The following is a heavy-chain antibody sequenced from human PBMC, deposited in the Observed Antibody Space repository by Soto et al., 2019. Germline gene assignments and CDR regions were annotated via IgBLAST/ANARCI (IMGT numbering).Heavy chain of an antibody. CDR3: ARERYCSSTSFYEDYYYYYYMDV. CDR1: GGTFSKYT. D-gene: IGHD2-2*01. Sequence: QVQLVQSGAEVKKPGSSVKVSCKASGGTFSKYTISWVRQAPGQGLEWMGRIIPILGIANYAQKFQGRVTITADESTSTAYMELSSLRAEDTAVYYCARERYCSSTSFYEDYYYYYYMDVWGKGTTVTVSS. CDR2: IIPILGIA. V-gene: IGHV1-69*08. J-gene: IGHJ6*03.